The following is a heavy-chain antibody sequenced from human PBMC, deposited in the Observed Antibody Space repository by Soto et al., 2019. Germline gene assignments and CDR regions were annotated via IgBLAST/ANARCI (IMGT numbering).Heavy chain of an antibody. CDR1: EFTFSSYS. D-gene: IGHD2-15*01. Sequence: GQLLESGGGLVQPGGSLRLSCAASEFTFSSYSMNWVRQAPGKVLEWVSYISSSSSTIYYADSVNGRFTISRDNAKNSLFLQMNSLSDENTAVYYCARDRGGNPYYYYYGMDVWGQGTTVTVSS. J-gene: IGHJ6*02. CDR3: ARDRGGNPYYYYYGMDV. V-gene: IGHV3-48*02. CDR2: ISSSSSTI.